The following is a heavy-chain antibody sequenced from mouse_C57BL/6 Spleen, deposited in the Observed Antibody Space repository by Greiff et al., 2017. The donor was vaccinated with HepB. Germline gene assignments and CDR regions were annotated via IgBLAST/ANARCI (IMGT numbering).Heavy chain of an antibody. CDR3: ARFKGYYGAMDY. Sequence: VQLQQSGAELARPGASVKMSCKASGYTFTSYTMHWVKQRPGQGLEWIGYINPSSGYTKYNQKFKDKATLTADKSPSTAYMQLSSLTSEDSAVYYCARFKGYYGAMDYWGQGTSVTVSS. J-gene: IGHJ4*01. CDR2: INPSSGYT. V-gene: IGHV1-4*01. D-gene: IGHD1-1*01. CDR1: GYTFTSYT.